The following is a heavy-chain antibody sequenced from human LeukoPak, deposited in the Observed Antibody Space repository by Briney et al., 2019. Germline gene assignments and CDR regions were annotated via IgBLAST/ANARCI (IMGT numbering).Heavy chain of an antibody. D-gene: IGHD6-6*01. Sequence: SVKVSCKASGGTFSSYAISWVRQAPGQGLEWMGGIIPIFGTANYALKFQGRVTITADESTSTAYMELSSLRSEDTAVYYCARGAREYSSSSEVYWGQGTLVTVSS. CDR3: ARGAREYSSSSEVY. V-gene: IGHV1-69*01. CDR1: GGTFSSYA. CDR2: IIPIFGTA. J-gene: IGHJ4*02.